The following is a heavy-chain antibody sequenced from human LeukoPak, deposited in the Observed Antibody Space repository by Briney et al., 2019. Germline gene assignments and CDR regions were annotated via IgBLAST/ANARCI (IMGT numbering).Heavy chain of an antibody. D-gene: IGHD3-10*01. J-gene: IGHJ6*04. CDR1: GDSMNSGDHY. V-gene: IGHV4-30-4*01. CDR2: IHYTGSG. CDR3: ARVRFGELNHYYYGMDV. Sequence: SETLSLTRNVSGDSMNSGDHYWSWTRQPPGKGLEWIGYIHYTGSGYYKPSLEGRVSISLDTPKKQFSLKLNSVTAADTAVYYCARVRFGELNHYYYGMDVWGKGTTVTVSS.